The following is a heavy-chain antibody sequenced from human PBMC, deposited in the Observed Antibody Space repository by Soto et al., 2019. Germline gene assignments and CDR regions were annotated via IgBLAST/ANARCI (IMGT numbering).Heavy chain of an antibody. CDR3: ARRYCSGGSCYWFDP. V-gene: IGHV4-30-4*01. D-gene: IGHD2-15*01. CDR2: IYYSGST. CDR1: GGSISSGDYY. J-gene: IGHJ5*02. Sequence: SETLSLTCTVSGGSISSGDYYWSWIRQPPGKGLEWIGYIYYSGSTYYNPSLKSRVTISVDTSKNQFSLKLSSVTAADTAVYYCARRYCSGGSCYWFDPWGQGTLVTVS.